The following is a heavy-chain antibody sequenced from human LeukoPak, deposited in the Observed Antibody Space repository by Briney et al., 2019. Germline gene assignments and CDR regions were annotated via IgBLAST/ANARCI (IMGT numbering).Heavy chain of an antibody. CDR1: GGSISSYY. CDR2: IYTSGGT. V-gene: IGHV4-4*07. Sequence: SETLSLTCTVSGGSISSYYWSWIRQPAGKGLEWIGRIYTSGGTNYNPSLKSGVTISIDKSKNHFSLNLSSVTAADTAVYYCARHNTIFGVLVPLDYWGKGTLVTVSS. J-gene: IGHJ4*02. CDR3: ARHNTIFGVLVPLDY. D-gene: IGHD3-3*01.